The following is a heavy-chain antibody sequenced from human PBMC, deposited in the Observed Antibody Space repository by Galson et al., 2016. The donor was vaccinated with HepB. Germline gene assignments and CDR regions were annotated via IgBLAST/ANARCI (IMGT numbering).Heavy chain of an antibody. CDR2: IYYSGST. Sequence: SETLSLTCSVSGGSISSSSYYWGWIRQPPGKGLEWIGSIYYSGSTYYNPSLKSRVTISVDTSKNQFSLKLSSVTAADTAGYYCARSSDYYDSSGPYHDAFEIWGQGTMVTVSS. CDR1: GGSISSSSYY. J-gene: IGHJ3*02. CDR3: ARSSDYYDSSGPYHDAFEI. D-gene: IGHD3-22*01. V-gene: IGHV4-39*01.